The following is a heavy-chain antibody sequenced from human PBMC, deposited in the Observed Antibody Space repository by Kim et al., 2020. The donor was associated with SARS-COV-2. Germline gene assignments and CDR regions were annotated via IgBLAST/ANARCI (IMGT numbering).Heavy chain of an antibody. D-gene: IGHD6-13*01. Sequence: GGSLRLSCAASGFTLSSYWMHWVRQAPGKGLVWVSRSNSDGSSRSYADSVKGRFSISRDNATNTLHLQMNSLRAEDTAVYYCARRTATAGGYWYFDLWGRGTLVTVSS. CDR1: GFTLSSYW. CDR3: ARRTATAGGYWYFDL. CDR2: SNSDGSSR. J-gene: IGHJ2*01. V-gene: IGHV3-74*01.